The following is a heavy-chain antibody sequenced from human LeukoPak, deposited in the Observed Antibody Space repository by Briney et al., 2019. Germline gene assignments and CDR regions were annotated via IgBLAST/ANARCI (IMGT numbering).Heavy chain of an antibody. D-gene: IGHD5-12*01. CDR3: ARVSGYDWESFYDY. Sequence: PSETLSLTCTVSGGSISSGSYYWSWIRQPAGKGLEWIGRIYTSGSTNYNPSLKSRVTISVDTSKNQFSLKLSSVTAADTAVYYCARVSGYDWESFYDYWGQGILVTVSS. V-gene: IGHV4-61*02. J-gene: IGHJ4*02. CDR2: IYTSGST. CDR1: GGSISSGSYY.